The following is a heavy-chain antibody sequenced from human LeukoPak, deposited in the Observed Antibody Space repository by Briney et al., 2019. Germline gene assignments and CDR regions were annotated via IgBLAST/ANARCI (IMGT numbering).Heavy chain of an antibody. CDR3: AIRYSGIYNDY. Sequence: GESLKISCKGSGYSFATYWIGWVRQMPGKGLEWMGIIYPGDSDIRYSPSIQGQVSISADKSISTAYLQWSSLKASDTAMYYCAIRYSGIYNDYWGQGTLVTVSS. J-gene: IGHJ4*02. V-gene: IGHV5-51*01. CDR2: IYPGDSDI. CDR1: GYSFATYW. D-gene: IGHD1-26*01.